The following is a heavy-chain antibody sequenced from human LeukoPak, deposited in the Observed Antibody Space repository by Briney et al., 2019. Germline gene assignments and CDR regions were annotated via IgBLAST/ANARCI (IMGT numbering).Heavy chain of an antibody. V-gene: IGHV4-34*01. CDR2: INDSGST. Sequence: PSETLSLTCAVYGGSFSGYNWSWIRQPPGKGLEWMGEINDSGSTKYNPSHKNRVTIPVDTTKNQFSLKLSSETAADTAVYYCARARIAAAGISWFDPWGQGTLVTVSS. CDR3: ARARIAAAGISWFDP. CDR1: GGSFSGYN. D-gene: IGHD6-13*01. J-gene: IGHJ5*02.